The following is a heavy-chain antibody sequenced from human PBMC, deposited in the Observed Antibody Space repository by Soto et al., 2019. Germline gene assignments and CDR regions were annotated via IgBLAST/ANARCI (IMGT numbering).Heavy chain of an antibody. CDR3: ASVYYYDSPRFQH. V-gene: IGHV1-3*01. CDR2: LNAGNGNT. CDR1: GYTFTSYA. J-gene: IGHJ1*01. D-gene: IGHD3-22*01. Sequence: QVQLVQSGAEVKKPGASVKVSCKASGYTFTSYAMHWVRQAPGQRLEWMGWLNAGNGNTKYSQKFQGRVTITRDTSASTAYMELSSLRSEVTAVYYCASVYYYDSPRFQHWGQGPLVTVSS.